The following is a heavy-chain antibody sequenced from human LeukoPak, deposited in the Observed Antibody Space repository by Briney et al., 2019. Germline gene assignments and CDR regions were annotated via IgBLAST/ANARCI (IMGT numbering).Heavy chain of an antibody. D-gene: IGHD2-15*01. CDR3: VRGQRYCGGGSCYYWFDP. J-gene: IGHJ5*02. V-gene: IGHV1-8*03. Sequence: ASVKVSCKASGYTFNNYDINRVRQATGQGLEWMGWMNPNSGNTGYAQKFQGRVTITRDTSISTAYMELSSLRSEDTAVYYCVRGQRYCGGGSCYYWFDPWGQGTLVTVSS. CDR2: MNPNSGNT. CDR1: GYTFNNYD.